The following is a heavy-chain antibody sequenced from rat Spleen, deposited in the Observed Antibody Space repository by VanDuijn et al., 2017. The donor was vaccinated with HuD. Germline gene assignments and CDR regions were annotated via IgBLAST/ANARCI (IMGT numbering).Heavy chain of an antibody. CDR1: GFSLTRYH. Sequence: QVQLKESGPGLVQPSQTLSLTCTVSGFSLTRYHVSWVRQPPGKGLEWMGVIWTGGNTAYNSLLKSRLSISRDTSKSQVFLKMNSLKTEDTTTFYYARPRTYYGYNSSYLEYGGQGGMVTVSS. CDR2: IWTGGNT. J-gene: IGHJ2*01. V-gene: IGHV2-43*01. D-gene: IGHD1-9*01. CDR3: ARPRTYYGYNSSYLEY.